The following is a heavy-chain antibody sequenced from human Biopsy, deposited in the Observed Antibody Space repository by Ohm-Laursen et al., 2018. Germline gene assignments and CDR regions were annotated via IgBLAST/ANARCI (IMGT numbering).Heavy chain of an antibody. Sequence: ASVKVSCKVSGGTFSNSAINWVRQAPGQGLEWMGGIIPIFNTAKDAQNFQGRVRMTADKSTNTAYMELTSLRSEDTAVYYCARSMLGASTGDDAFDVWGQGTLVTVSS. CDR1: GGTFSNSA. D-gene: IGHD1-26*01. CDR3: ARSMLGASTGDDAFDV. J-gene: IGHJ3*01. V-gene: IGHV1-69*06. CDR2: IIPIFNTA.